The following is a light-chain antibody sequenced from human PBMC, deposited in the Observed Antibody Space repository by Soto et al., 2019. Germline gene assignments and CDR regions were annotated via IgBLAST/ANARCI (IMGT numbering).Light chain of an antibody. CDR2: YTS. J-gene: IGLJ1*01. CDR3: QSYDSSLRAYV. V-gene: IGLV1-40*01. CDR1: SSKIVAVYD. Sequence: QSVLTQAPSVSGAPGQRVSICCAGASSKIVAVYDVQLSQNLQGAAPKLHIDYTSNRPTGVPDRFSASKSATSASLAITGLQADDEADYFCQSYDSSLRAYVFGTGTKVTVL.